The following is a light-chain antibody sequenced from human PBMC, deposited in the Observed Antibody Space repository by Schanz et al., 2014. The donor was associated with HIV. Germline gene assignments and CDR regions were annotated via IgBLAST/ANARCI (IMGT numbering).Light chain of an antibody. CDR2: DVS. Sequence: QSALTQPRSVSGSPGQSVTISCTGTTSDVGGYNYVSWFQQHPGKAPKLVIYDVSERPSGVPDRFSGSKSGNTASLTISGLQADDEADYYCTSYAGSNNVVFGGGTKLTVL. V-gene: IGLV2-11*01. CDR1: TSDVGGYNY. CDR3: TSYAGSNNVV. J-gene: IGLJ2*01.